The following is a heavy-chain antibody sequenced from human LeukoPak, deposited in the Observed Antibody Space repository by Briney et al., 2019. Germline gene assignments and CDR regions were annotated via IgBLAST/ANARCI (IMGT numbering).Heavy chain of an antibody. CDR3: ASRSGWYFYYFDY. Sequence: PSETLSLTCTVSGYSISSGYYWGWIRQPPGKGLEWIGSIYHSGSTYYNPSLKSRVTISVDTSKNQFSLKLSSVTAADTAVYYCASRSGWYFYYFDYWGQGTLVTVSS. J-gene: IGHJ4*02. CDR1: GYSISSGYY. CDR2: IYHSGST. V-gene: IGHV4-38-2*02. D-gene: IGHD6-19*01.